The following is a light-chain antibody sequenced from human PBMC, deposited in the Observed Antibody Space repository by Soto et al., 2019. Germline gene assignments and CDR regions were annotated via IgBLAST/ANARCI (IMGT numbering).Light chain of an antibody. V-gene: IGKV3-20*01. CDR1: QSVSSNH. CDR2: GAS. J-gene: IGKJ5*01. CDR3: QQYHIWPSIT. Sequence: DIVLTQAPGALCLSPGEGATLSCRSSQSVSSNHLAWYQQKPGQAPRLLIYGASTRATGIPDRFSGSGSGTEFTLTISRLKSEDFAVYYCQQYHIWPSITGGQGTRREIK.